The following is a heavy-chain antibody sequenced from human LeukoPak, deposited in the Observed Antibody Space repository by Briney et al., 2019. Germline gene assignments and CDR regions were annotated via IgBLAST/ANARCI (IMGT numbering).Heavy chain of an antibody. CDR2: IIPIFGTA. Sequence: SVKVSCKASGYTFTGYYMHWVRQAPGQGLEWMGGIIPIFGTANYAQKFQGRVTITADESTSTAYMELSSLRSEDTAVYYCARETGNCSSTSCYDWFDPWGQGTLVTVSS. CDR3: ARETGNCSSTSCYDWFDP. J-gene: IGHJ5*02. V-gene: IGHV1-69*13. D-gene: IGHD2-2*01. CDR1: GYTFTGYY.